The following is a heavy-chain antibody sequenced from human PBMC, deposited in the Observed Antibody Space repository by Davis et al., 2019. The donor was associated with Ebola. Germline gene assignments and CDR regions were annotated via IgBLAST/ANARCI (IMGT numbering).Heavy chain of an antibody. D-gene: IGHD7-27*01. J-gene: IGHJ4*02. CDR2: ISGSSGST. CDR3: AKGPELGKFDY. V-gene: IGHV3-23*01. CDR1: GFTISRYA. Sequence: AGSLRLSCAASGFTISRYAMSWVRQAPGKGLEWVSVISGSSGSTYYADFVKGRFTISRDNSKNTLYLQMNSLRVEDTAVYYCAKGPELGKFDYWGQGTLVTVSS.